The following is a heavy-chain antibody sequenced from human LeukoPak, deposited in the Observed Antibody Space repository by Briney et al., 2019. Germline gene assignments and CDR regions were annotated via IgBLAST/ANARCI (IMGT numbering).Heavy chain of an antibody. CDR3: ARVLYFDFWTGYYFDY. Sequence: GSLRLSCAASGFTFSSYAMSWVRQAPGKGLEWIGYIYYSGSTNYNPSLNSRVTISVDTSKNQFSLKLRSATAADTAVYYCARVLYFDFWTGYYFDYWGQGTLVTVSS. J-gene: IGHJ4*02. D-gene: IGHD3-3*01. CDR2: IYYSGST. V-gene: IGHV4-59*01. CDR1: GFTFSSYA.